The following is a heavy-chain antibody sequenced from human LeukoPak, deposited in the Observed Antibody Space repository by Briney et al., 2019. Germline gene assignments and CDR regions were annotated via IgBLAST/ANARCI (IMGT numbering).Heavy chain of an antibody. D-gene: IGHD3-22*01. Sequence: ASVKVSCKASGYTFTSYYMHWVRQAPGQGLEWMGIINPSGGSTSYAQKFQGRVTMTRDTSTSTVYMELSSLRSEDTAVYYCARDYVDYYDSSGYSDYWGQGALVTVSS. CDR2: INPSGGST. CDR3: ARDYVDYYDSSGYSDY. CDR1: GYTFTSYY. J-gene: IGHJ4*02. V-gene: IGHV1-46*01.